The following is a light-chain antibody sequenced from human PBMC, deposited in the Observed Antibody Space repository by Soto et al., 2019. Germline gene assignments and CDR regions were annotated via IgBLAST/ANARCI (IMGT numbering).Light chain of an antibody. CDR1: QSVSSSY. CDR3: QQYGSPPLFT. J-gene: IGKJ3*01. V-gene: IGKV3-20*01. CDR2: RAS. Sequence: EIVLTQSPGTLSLSPRERATLSCRASQSVSSSYLAWYQQKPGQAPRLLIYRASSRTTGIPDRFSGSGSGTHFTLTISRREPEDFAVYYCQQYGSPPLFTFGHATNVDIK.